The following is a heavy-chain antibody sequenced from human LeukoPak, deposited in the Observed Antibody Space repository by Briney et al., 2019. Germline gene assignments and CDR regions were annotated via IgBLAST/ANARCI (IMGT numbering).Heavy chain of an antibody. D-gene: IGHD2-8*01. J-gene: IGHJ4*02. CDR3: ARGGVY. CDR2: INHSGST. CDR1: GGXFSGYY. V-gene: IGHV4-34*01. Sequence: SETLSLTCAVYGGXFSGYYWSWIRQPPGKGLEWIGEINHSGSTNYNTSLKSRVTISVDTSKNQFSLKLSSVTAADTAVYYCARGGVYWGQGTLVTVSS.